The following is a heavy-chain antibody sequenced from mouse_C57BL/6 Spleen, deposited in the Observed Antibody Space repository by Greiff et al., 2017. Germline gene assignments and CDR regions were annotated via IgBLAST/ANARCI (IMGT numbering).Heavy chain of an antibody. CDR2: INPSNGGT. D-gene: IGHD3-2*02. CDR3: AYSSGYVSYAMDY. Sequence: VQLQQPGTELVKPGASVKLSCKASGYTFTSYWMHWVKQRPGQGLEWIGNINPSNGGTNYNEKFKSKATLTVDKSSSTAYMQLSSLTSDDSAVYYCAYSSGYVSYAMDYWGQGTSVTVSS. J-gene: IGHJ4*01. V-gene: IGHV1-53*01. CDR1: GYTFTSYW.